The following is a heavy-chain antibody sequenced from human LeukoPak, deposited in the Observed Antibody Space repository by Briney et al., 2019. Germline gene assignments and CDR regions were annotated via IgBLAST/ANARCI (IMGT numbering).Heavy chain of an antibody. J-gene: IGHJ4*02. D-gene: IGHD3-10*01. V-gene: IGHV3-30-3*01. CDR2: TSSDLNVK. CDR1: GFTFRNYV. Sequence: GGSLGLSCAASGFTFRNYVIHWVRQAPGKGLEWVAVTSSDLNVKLYADSVKGRFTISRDNSGSTLYLQMNNLRPEDTAIYYCAREGYYGSGSPPSLYFDYWGQGTLVTVSS. CDR3: AREGYYGSGSPPSLYFDY.